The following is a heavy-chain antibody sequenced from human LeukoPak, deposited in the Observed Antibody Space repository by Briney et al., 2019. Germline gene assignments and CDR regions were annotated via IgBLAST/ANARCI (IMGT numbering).Heavy chain of an antibody. D-gene: IGHD3-16*01. V-gene: IGHV1-2*02. Sequence: ASVKVSCKASGYTFTGYYMHWVRQAPGQGLEWMGWINPNSGGTNYAQKFQGRVTMTRDTSISTAYMELCRLRSDDTAVYYCARDIGATQSCFDYWGQGTLVTVSS. CDR3: ARDIGATQSCFDY. CDR1: GYTFTGYY. CDR2: INPNSGGT. J-gene: IGHJ4*02.